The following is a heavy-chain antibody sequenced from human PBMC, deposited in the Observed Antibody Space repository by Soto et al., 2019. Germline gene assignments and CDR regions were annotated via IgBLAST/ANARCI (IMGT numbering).Heavy chain of an antibody. V-gene: IGHV4-31*03. D-gene: IGHD3-9*01. CDR3: ASDLTSYGMDV. CDR2: IYYSGST. CDR1: GGSINSGGYY. Sequence: QVQLQESGPGLVKPSQTLSLTCTVSGGSINSGGYYWSWIRQHPGKGLEWIGYIYYSGSTYYNPSLTLRVTISLYTSKNQFSLNLSSVAAADTAVYYCASDLTSYGMDVWGQGTTVTVSS. J-gene: IGHJ6*02.